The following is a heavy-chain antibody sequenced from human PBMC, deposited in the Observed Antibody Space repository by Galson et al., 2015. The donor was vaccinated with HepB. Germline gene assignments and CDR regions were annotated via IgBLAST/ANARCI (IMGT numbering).Heavy chain of an antibody. V-gene: IGHV3-33*01. J-gene: IGHJ4*02. CDR2: IWYDGSNE. CDR1: GFPFSSFG. CDR3: ARGGYMGPHYYFDY. D-gene: IGHD2-2*02. Sequence: SLRLSCAASGFPFSSFGMHWVRQTPGKGLEWVAVIWYDGSNEYFADSVKGRFAISRDNSRNTLTLQMNSLRDEDTAVYYCARGGYMGPHYYFDYWGQGTMVTVSS.